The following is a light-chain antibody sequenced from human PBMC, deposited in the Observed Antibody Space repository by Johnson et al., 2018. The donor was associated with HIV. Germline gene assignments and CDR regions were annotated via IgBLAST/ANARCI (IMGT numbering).Light chain of an antibody. CDR2: DNN. J-gene: IGLJ1*01. V-gene: IGLV1-51*01. CDR1: SSNIGNNY. CDR3: GTWDSSLSASYV. Sequence: QSVLTQPPSVSAAPGQKVTISCSGSSSNIGNNYVSWYQQLPGTAPKLLIYDNNKRPSGIPDRFSGSKSGTSATLGITGLQTGDEAYYYCGTWDSSLSASYVFGTGNKVTVL.